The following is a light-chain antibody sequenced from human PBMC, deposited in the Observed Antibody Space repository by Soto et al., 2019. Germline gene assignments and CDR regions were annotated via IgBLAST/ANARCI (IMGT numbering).Light chain of an antibody. CDR3: QQYYGSPRT. J-gene: IGKJ5*01. Sequence: EIVLTQSPGTLSLSPGERATLSCRASQNVNSSYLAWYQQKPGQAPRLLTFVDGRRATGIPDRFSGSGSGTDFTLTISRLEPEDVAVYYCQQYYGSPRTFGQGTRLEIK. CDR1: QNVNSSY. V-gene: IGKV3-20*01. CDR2: VDG.